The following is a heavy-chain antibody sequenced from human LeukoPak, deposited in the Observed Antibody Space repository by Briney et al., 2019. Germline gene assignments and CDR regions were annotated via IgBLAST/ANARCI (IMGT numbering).Heavy chain of an antibody. CDR2: ISPTGSTT. J-gene: IGHJ4*02. D-gene: IGHD6-6*01. CDR1: GFTFSLYS. V-gene: IGHV3-74*01. Sequence: GGSLRLSCAASGFTFSLYSMNWVRQAPGKGLVWVSRISPTGSTTSYADSVKGRFTVSRDNAKNTLYLQVNNLRAEDTAVYYCARGPNSNWSGLDFWGQGTLLTVSS. CDR3: ARGPNSNWSGLDF.